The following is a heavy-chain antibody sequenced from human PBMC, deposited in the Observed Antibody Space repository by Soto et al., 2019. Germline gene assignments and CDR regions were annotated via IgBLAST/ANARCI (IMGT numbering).Heavy chain of an antibody. CDR3: ARVIGGRKLFDY. Sequence: SETLSLTCTVSGASVNNDYWTWIRQSTGKGLECIGYISYSGTINYNPSFRSRVSMSLDTSKNQFYLRLSSVAAADTAFYYCARVIGGRKLFDYWGQGTLVTVSS. V-gene: IGHV4-59*02. CDR2: ISYSGTI. D-gene: IGHD3-16*01. CDR1: GASVNNDY. J-gene: IGHJ4*02.